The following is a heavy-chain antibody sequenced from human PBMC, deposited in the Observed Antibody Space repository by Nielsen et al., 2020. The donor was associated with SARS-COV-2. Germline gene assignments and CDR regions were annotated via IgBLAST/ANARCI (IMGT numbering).Heavy chain of an antibody. CDR1: GFTFSSYA. CDR3: ARNSDDYYDISGDHYRSYSFDH. Sequence: GGSLRLSCAASGFTFSSYAMHWVRQAPGKGLEWVAVISYDGSNKYYADSVKGRFTISRDNSRNTLHLQMNSLRVDDTAVYYCARNSDDYYDISGDHYRSYSFDHWGQGTLVTVSS. V-gene: IGHV3-30-3*01. J-gene: IGHJ4*02. D-gene: IGHD3-22*01. CDR2: ISYDGSNK.